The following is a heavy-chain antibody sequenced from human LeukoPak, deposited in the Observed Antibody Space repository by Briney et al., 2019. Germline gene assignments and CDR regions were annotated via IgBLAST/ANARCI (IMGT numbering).Heavy chain of an antibody. CDR2: IYPGDSDT. Sequence: GESLKISCKGSGYSFTSYWIAWVRQMPGKDLEWMGIIYPGDSDTRYSPSLQGQVTISADKSISTAHLQWSSLKASDTAMYYCARVGVRGVIIIDYWGQGTLVTVSS. CDR1: GYSFTSYW. V-gene: IGHV5-51*01. D-gene: IGHD3-10*01. J-gene: IGHJ4*02. CDR3: ARVGVRGVIIIDY.